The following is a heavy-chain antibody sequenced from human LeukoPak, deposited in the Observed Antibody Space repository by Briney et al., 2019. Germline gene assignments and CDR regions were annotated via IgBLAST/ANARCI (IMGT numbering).Heavy chain of an antibody. J-gene: IGHJ6*03. Sequence: SVKVSCKASGGTFSSYAISWVRQAPGHGLEWMGGIIPIFGTANYAQKFQGRVTITADESTSTAYMELSSLRSEDTAVYYCARTIWFGELYYYYLDVWGKGTSVTVSS. V-gene: IGHV1-69*13. CDR3: ARTIWFGELYYYYLDV. CDR2: IIPIFGTA. D-gene: IGHD3-10*01. CDR1: GGTFSSYA.